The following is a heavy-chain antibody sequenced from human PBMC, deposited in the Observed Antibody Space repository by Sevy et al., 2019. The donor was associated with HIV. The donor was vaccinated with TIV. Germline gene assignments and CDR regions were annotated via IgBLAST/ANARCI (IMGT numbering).Heavy chain of an antibody. D-gene: IGHD2-21*01. V-gene: IGHV3-48*01. CDR1: GFTFSAYS. J-gene: IGHJ5*01. Sequence: GGSLRLSCAASGFTFSAYSMNWVRQAPGKGLEWVSYISSSSGTIYYEDSVKGQFTISRDNAKSSMYLQMNGLRAEDMDVYYCARAGGDCYSKNECWFVSWGQGTLVTVSS. CDR3: ARAGGDCYSKNECWFVS. CDR2: ISSSSGTI.